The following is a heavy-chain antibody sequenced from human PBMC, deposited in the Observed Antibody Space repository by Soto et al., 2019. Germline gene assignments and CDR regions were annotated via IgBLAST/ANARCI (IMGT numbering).Heavy chain of an antibody. J-gene: IGHJ4*02. D-gene: IGHD6-19*01. CDR2: INAGNGNT. CDR1: GYTFTSYA. CDR3: ASLPKNSSGWPFDY. V-gene: IGHV1-3*01. Sequence: QVQLVQSGAEVKKPGASVKVSCKASGYTFTSYAMHWXRXAPGQRXEWMGWINAGNGNTKYSQKFQGRVTITRDTSASTAYMELSSLRSEDTAVYYCASLPKNSSGWPFDYWGQGTLVTVSS.